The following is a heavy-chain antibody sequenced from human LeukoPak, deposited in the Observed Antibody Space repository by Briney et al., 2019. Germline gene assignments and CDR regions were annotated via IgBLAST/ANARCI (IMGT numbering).Heavy chain of an antibody. V-gene: IGHV3-23*01. Sequence: GGSLRLXCAASGFTFSSYAMSWVRPAPGKGLEWVSAISGSGGSTYYADSVKGRFTISRDNSKNTLYLQMNSLRAEDTAVYYCAKTTLAIRYDYWGQGTLVTVSS. CDR2: ISGSGGST. CDR1: GFTFSSYA. J-gene: IGHJ4*02. D-gene: IGHD1-1*01. CDR3: AKTTLAIRYDY.